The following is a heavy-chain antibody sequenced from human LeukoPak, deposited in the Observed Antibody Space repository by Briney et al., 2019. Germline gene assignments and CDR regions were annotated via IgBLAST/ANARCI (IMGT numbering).Heavy chain of an antibody. CDR2: IRYDGSNK. V-gene: IGHV3-30*02. CDR3: AKDTHSRHSIVVVVAATDY. CDR1: GFTFSSYG. Sequence: PGGSLRLSCAASGFTFSSYGMHWVRQAPSKGLEWVAFIRYDGSNKYYADSVKGRFTISRDNSKNTLYLQMNSLRAEDTAVYYCAKDTHSRHSIVVVVAATDYWGQGTLVTVSS. D-gene: IGHD2-15*01. J-gene: IGHJ4*02.